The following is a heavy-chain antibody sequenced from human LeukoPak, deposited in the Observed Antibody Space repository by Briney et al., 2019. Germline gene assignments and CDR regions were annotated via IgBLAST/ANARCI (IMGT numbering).Heavy chain of an antibody. Sequence: SETLSLTCTVSGGSISSGGYYWSWIRQHPGKGLEWIGYIYYSGSTYYNPSLKSRVTISVDTSKNQFSLKLSSVTAAGTAVYYCARETAGYSGYDGWGQGTLVTVSS. D-gene: IGHD5-12*01. CDR1: GGSISSGGYY. J-gene: IGHJ4*02. CDR3: ARETAGYSGYDG. V-gene: IGHV4-31*03. CDR2: IYYSGST.